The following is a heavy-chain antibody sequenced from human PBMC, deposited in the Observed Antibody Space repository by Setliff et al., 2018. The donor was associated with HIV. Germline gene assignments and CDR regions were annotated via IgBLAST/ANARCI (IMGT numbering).Heavy chain of an antibody. V-gene: IGHV1-2*06. Sequence: ASVKVSCKASGYSFTGHYIHWVRQAPGQGLEWLGRIDPNSGGTNYAQKFQGRVTMTRDTSISTAYMELSRLRSDDTAVYYCARDRAGDAFDIWGQGTMVTVSS. J-gene: IGHJ3*02. CDR1: GYSFTGHY. CDR3: ARDRAGDAFDI. CDR2: IDPNSGGT. D-gene: IGHD3-10*01.